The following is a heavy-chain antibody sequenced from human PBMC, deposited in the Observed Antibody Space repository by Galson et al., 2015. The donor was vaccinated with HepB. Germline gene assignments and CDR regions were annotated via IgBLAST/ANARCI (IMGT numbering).Heavy chain of an antibody. D-gene: IGHD1-1*01. V-gene: IGHV3-7*01. CDR1: GFTFNGFTFNNYW. CDR3: TTTMYICQTKIDY. CDR2: IKPDGSEK. Sequence: SLRLSCAASGFTFNGFTFNNYWMTWVRQAPEKGLEWVANIKPDGSEKYKVDSVKGRFTISRENAKNSVVLQMNNQRAEDTAIYCCTTTMYICQTKIDYWGQGSVVSASS. J-gene: IGHJ4*02.